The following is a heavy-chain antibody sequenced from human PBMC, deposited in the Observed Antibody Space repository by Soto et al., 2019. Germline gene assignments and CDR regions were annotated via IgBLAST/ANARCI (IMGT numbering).Heavy chain of an antibody. CDR1: GFTVSTNY. CDR3: ATGPYYSDASGPPTGD. J-gene: IGHJ1*01. V-gene: IGHV3-53*01. CDR2: IYRGGST. Sequence: GGSLRLSCAASGFTVSTNYMSWVRQAPGKGLEWVSLIYRGGSTYYADSVKGRFTISRDNSKNTLYLQMNSLRAEETAVYYCATGPYYSDASGPPTGDWGQGTLVTVSS. D-gene: IGHD3-22*01.